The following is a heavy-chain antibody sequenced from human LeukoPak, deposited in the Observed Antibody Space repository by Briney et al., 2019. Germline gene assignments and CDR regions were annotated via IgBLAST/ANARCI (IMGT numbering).Heavy chain of an antibody. CDR2: TSSSGSTI. CDR1: GFTFSSYE. D-gene: IGHD5-12*01. J-gene: IGHJ4*02. CDR3: NSGYDTDDY. Sequence: GGSLRLSCAASGFTFSSYEMNWVRQAPGKGLEWVSYTSSSGSTIYYADSVKGRFTISRDNAKNSLYLQMNSLRAEDTAVYYCNSGYDTDDYWGQGTLVTVSS. V-gene: IGHV3-48*03.